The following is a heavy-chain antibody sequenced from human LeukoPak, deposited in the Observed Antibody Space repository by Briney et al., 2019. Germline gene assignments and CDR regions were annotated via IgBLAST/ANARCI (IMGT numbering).Heavy chain of an antibody. CDR2: ISSSGSTI. J-gene: IGHJ4*02. CDR3: ARESYYYDSSGYSFDY. CDR1: GFTFSDYY. D-gene: IGHD3-22*01. Sequence: GGSLRLSCAASGFTFSDYYMSWIRQAPGKGLEWVSYISSSGSTIYYADSVKGRFTISRDNAKNSLYLQVNSLRAEDTAAYYCARESYYYDSSGYSFDYWGQGTLVTVSS. V-gene: IGHV3-11*01.